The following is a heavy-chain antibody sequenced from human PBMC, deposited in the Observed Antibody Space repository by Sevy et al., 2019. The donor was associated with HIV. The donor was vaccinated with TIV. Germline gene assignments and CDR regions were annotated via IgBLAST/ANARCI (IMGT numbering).Heavy chain of an antibody. D-gene: IGHD4-17*01. V-gene: IGHV3-48*01. J-gene: IGHJ6*02. CDR2: ISGSGDDTI. CDR1: GFTFSSYW. Sequence: GGSLRLSCAASGFTFSSYWMTWVRQAPGKGLEWVSYISGSGDDTIYYADSVKGRFTISRDNTKNSLYLQMNSLRAEDTAVYYCARDHVKDGDLGDYYYYAMDVWGQGTTVTVSS. CDR3: ARDHVKDGDLGDYYYYAMDV.